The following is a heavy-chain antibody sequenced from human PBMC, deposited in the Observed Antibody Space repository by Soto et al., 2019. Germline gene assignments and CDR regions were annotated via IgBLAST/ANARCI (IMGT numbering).Heavy chain of an antibody. Sequence: VQLVQSGAEVKKPGASVKVSCKASGYTFTSYGLSWVRQAPGQGLEWMGWISAYNGNTNDAQKLQGSVTMTTDTSTSTAYRERRSLRADDTAAYDCARDLAAGNCDYWGQGTRVPVSS. CDR2: ISAYNGNT. D-gene: IGHD6-13*01. CDR1: GYTFTSYG. CDR3: ARDLAAGNCDY. J-gene: IGHJ4*02. V-gene: IGHV1-18*01.